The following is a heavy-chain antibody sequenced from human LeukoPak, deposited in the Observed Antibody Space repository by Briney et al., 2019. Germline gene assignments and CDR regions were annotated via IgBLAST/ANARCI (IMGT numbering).Heavy chain of an antibody. CDR1: GGSISSYY. J-gene: IGHJ4*02. V-gene: IGHV4-4*07. Sequence: PSETLSLTCTVSGGSISSYYWSWLRQPAGKGLEWIGRIYTSGSTNYNPSLKSRVTMSVDTSKNQFSLKLSSVTAADTAVYYCARVMTTVTLTDYFDYWGQGTLVTVSS. D-gene: IGHD4-17*01. CDR2: IYTSGST. CDR3: ARVMTTVTLTDYFDY.